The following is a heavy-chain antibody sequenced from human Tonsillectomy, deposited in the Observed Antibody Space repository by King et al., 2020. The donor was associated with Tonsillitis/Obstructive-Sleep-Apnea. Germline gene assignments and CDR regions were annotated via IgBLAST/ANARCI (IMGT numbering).Heavy chain of an antibody. Sequence: QLQESGPGLVKPSQTLSLTCTVSGGSISSGGYYLSWIRQPPGKGLEWIGYIYYSGSTYYNPSLKSLVTISVDTSKNQFSLKLSSVTVADTAVYYCARYCSSTNCYKGGFDPWGQGTLVTVSS. V-gene: IGHV4-31*01. CDR1: GGSISSGGYY. J-gene: IGHJ5*02. CDR3: ARYCSSTNCYKGGFDP. D-gene: IGHD2-2*02. CDR2: IYYSGST.